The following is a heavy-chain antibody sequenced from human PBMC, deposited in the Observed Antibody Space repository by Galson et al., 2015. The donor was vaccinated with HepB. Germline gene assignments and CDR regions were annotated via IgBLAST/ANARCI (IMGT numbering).Heavy chain of an antibody. J-gene: IGHJ6*02. Sequence: SVKVSCKASGGTFSSYAISWVRQAPGQGLEWMGGIIPIFGTANYAQKFQGRVTITADESTSTAYMELSSLRSEGTAVYYCARLPYSYGPGHATNYYYYGMDVWGQGTTVTVSS. CDR3: ARLPYSYGPGHATNYYYYGMDV. CDR1: GGTFSSYA. V-gene: IGHV1-69*13. CDR2: IIPIFGTA. D-gene: IGHD5-18*01.